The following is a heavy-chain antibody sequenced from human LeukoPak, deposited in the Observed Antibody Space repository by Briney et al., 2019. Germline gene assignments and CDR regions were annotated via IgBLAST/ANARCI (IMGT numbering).Heavy chain of an antibody. Sequence: ASVKVSCEASGYTFTGYYMHWVRQAPGQGLEWMGRINPNSGGTNYAQKFQGRVTMTRDTSISTAYMELSRLRSDDTAVYYCAREDYYDFWSGYYTYSYFDYWGQGTLVTVSS. CDR2: INPNSGGT. V-gene: IGHV1-2*06. D-gene: IGHD3-3*01. J-gene: IGHJ4*02. CDR3: AREDYYDFWSGYYTYSYFDY. CDR1: GYTFTGYY.